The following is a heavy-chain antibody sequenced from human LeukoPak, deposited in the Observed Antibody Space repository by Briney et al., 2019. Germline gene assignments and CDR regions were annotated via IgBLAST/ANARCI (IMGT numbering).Heavy chain of an antibody. J-gene: IGHJ4*02. CDR2: ISSNGGSS. V-gene: IGHV3-64D*09. CDR3: VKITSVTGGDC. D-gene: IGHD1-1*01. Sequence: QAGGSLRLSCSASGFTFSAYAMYWVGQAPGKGLEYVSGISSNGGSSFYADSVKGRFTISRDNSKNTLYLQMSSLRAEDTAVYYCVKITSVTGGDCWGQGTRLTVSS. CDR1: GFTFSAYA.